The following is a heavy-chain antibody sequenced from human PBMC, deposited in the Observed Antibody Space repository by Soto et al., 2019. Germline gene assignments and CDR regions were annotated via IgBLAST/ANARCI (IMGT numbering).Heavy chain of an antibody. J-gene: IGHJ6*03. CDR1: GYTLTELS. CDR2: FDPEDGET. D-gene: IGHD3-10*01. CDR3: KTDGPVDGIGSRGYYYYMDV. V-gene: IGHV1-24*01. Sequence: ASVKVSCKVSGYTLTELSMHWVRQAPGKGLEWMGGFDPEDGETIYAQKFQGRVTMTEDTSTDTAYMELSSLRSEDTAVYYCKTDGPVDGIGSRGYYYYMDVWGKGTTVTVSS.